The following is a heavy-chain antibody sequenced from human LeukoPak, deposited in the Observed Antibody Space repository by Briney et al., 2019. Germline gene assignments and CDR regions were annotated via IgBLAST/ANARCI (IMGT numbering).Heavy chain of an antibody. D-gene: IGHD6-25*01. J-gene: IGHJ1*01. CDR1: GHSIINTYY. CDR2: IHHSGNRFESGST. Sequence: SETLSLTCTVSGHSIINTYYWGWIRQSPGKGLEWIGSIHHSGNRFESGSTHYNPSLRSRVTVSADTSKNQFSLTLRSVTAADTAVYFCARNASSGLLNDWGQGTLVTVSS. CDR3: ARNASSGLLND. V-gene: IGHV4-38-2*02.